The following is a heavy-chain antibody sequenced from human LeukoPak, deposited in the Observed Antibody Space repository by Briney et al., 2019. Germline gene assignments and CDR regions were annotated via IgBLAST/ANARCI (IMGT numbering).Heavy chain of an antibody. CDR1: GGSISSSSYY. CDR2: ISYSGST. J-gene: IGHJ4*02. Sequence: SEALSLTCTVSGGSISSSSYYWGWIRQPPGKGLEWIGSISYSGSTYYTPSLKSRVTISVDTSKNQFSLKLSSVTAADTAVYYCARIPIVVTAIEFDYWGQGTLVTVSS. V-gene: IGHV4-39*07. D-gene: IGHD2-21*02. CDR3: ARIPIVVTAIEFDY.